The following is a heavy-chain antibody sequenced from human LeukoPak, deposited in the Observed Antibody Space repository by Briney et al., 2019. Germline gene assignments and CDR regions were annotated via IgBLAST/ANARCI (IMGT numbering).Heavy chain of an antibody. V-gene: IGHV3-30*18. CDR2: ISRDGSNK. J-gene: IGHJ6*02. CDR3: AKVLTGYSYYGMDV. Sequence: GGSLRLSCAASGFTFSSHGVHWVRQAPGKGLEWVAVISRDGSNKYYADSVKGRFTISRDNSKNTLYLQTNSLRAEDTAVYYCAKVLTGYSYYGMDVWGQGTTVTVSS. D-gene: IGHD7-27*01. CDR1: GFTFSSHG.